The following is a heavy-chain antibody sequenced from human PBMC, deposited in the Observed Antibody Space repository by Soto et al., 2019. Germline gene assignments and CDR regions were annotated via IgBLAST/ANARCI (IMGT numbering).Heavy chain of an antibody. J-gene: IGHJ6*02. CDR1: GFTFRDFY. CDR2: ISSSGTTI. Sequence: GGSLRLSSAASGFTFRDFYMNWIRQAPGKGLEWVSYISSSGTTIYYADSVKGRFTISRDNAKNSLFLQMNSLRAEDTALYYCARGHSIFYGMDVWGQGATVTVSS. CDR3: ARGHSIFYGMDV. V-gene: IGHV3-11*01. D-gene: IGHD2-21*01.